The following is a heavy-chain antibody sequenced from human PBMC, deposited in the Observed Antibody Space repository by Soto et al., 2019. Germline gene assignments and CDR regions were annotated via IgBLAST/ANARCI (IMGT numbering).Heavy chain of an antibody. CDR3: AHRSIYYGSGSFDI. D-gene: IGHD3-10*01. Sequence: QTLSLTCVISGDSVSSNSAAWNWIRQPPGKALEWLALIYWDDDKRYSPSLKSRLTITKDTPKNQVVLTMTNMDPVDTATYYCAHRSIYYGSGSFDIWGQGTMVTVSS. V-gene: IGHV2-5*08. CDR1: GDSVSSNSAA. J-gene: IGHJ3*02. CDR2: IYWDDDK.